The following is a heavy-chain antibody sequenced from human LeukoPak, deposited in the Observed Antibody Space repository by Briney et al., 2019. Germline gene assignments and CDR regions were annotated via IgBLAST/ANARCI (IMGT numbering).Heavy chain of an antibody. CDR3: ARDLHDAFDI. V-gene: IGHV4-34*01. CDR1: GGSFGGYY. Sequence: SETLSLTCAVYGGSFGGYYWSWIRQPPGKGLEWIGEINHSGSTNYNPSLKSRVTISVDTSKNQFSLKLSSVTAADTAVYYCARDLHDAFDIWGQGTMVTVSS. J-gene: IGHJ3*02. CDR2: INHSGST.